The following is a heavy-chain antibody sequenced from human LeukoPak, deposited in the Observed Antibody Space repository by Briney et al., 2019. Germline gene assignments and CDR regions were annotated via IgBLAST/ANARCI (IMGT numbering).Heavy chain of an antibody. V-gene: IGHV3-23*01. CDR2: ISGSGGST. D-gene: IGHD3-22*01. Sequence: GGSLRLSCAASGFTFSSYGMSWVRQAPGKGLEWVSAISGSGGSTYYADSVKGRFTISRDNSKNTLYLQMNSLRAEDTAVYYYAKDDSSGYYTIIYFDYWGQGTLVTVSS. CDR3: AKDDSSGYYTIIYFDY. CDR1: GFTFSSYG. J-gene: IGHJ4*02.